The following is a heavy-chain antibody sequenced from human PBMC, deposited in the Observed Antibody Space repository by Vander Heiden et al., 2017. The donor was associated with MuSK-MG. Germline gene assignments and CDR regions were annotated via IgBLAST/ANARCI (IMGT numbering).Heavy chain of an antibody. V-gene: IGHV4-61*02. Sequence: QVQLQQSGPGLVKPSQTLFLTCTVFGGPISSGSYYWSWIRQPAGKGLEWIGRIYTSGSTNYNPSLKSRVAISVDASRNQFSLRLSSVTAADTAVYYCARRVAAAGTDWFDPWGQGTLVTVSS. CDR2: IYTSGST. J-gene: IGHJ5*02. CDR1: GGPISSGSYY. D-gene: IGHD6-13*01. CDR3: ARRVAAAGTDWFDP.